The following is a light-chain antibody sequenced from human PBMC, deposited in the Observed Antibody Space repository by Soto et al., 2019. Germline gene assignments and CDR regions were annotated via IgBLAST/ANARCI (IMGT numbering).Light chain of an antibody. J-gene: IGLJ2*01. Sequence: QSALTQPDSVSASPGQSVTLSCTGSSGDIGTYNYVSWYVQRPGRAPNLLIYEVSHRSSGVSDRFAGSKSANTASLTIFGLQPEDEGVYYSSFSTSAIVFGGGTKLTVL. CDR3: SFSTSAIV. V-gene: IGLV2-14*01. CDR2: EVS. CDR1: SGDIGTYNY.